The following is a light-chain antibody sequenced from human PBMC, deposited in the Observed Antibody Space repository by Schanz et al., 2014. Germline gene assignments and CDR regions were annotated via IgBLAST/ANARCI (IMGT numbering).Light chain of an antibody. J-gene: IGKJ3*01. CDR3: HQYGISPFT. Sequence: EIVLTQSPGTLSLSPGERATLSCRASQSLRNNYLAWHQQKPGQAPRLLIYGTSIRATGIPDRFSGSGSGTDFTLTISRLEPEDFAVYYCHQYGISPFTFGPGTKVDIK. CDR2: GTS. V-gene: IGKV3-20*01. CDR1: QSLRNNY.